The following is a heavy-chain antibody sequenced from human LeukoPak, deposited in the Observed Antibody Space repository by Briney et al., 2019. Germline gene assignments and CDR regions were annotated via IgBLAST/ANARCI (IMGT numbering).Heavy chain of an antibody. J-gene: IGHJ6*03. CDR2: ISSSSSYI. D-gene: IGHD3-3*01. CDR3: ARDTKPHYYDFWSGYYNYYYYMDV. V-gene: IGHV3-21*01. Sequence: PGGSLRLSCAASGFTFSSYSTNWVRQAPGKGLEWVSSISSSSSYIYYADSVKGRFTISRDNAKNSLYLQMNSLRAEDTAVYYCARDTKPHYYDFWSGYYNYYYYMDVWGKGTTVTVSS. CDR1: GFTFSSYS.